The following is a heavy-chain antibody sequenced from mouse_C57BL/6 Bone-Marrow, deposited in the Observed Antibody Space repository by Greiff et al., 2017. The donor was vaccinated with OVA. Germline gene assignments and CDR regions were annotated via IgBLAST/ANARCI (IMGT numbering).Heavy chain of an antibody. CDR3: ARYYSLAWFAY. V-gene: IGHV1-85*01. CDR2: IYPSDGST. D-gene: IGHD2-12*01. CDR1: GYTFTSYD. Sequence: QVQLQQSGPELVKPGASVKLSCKASGYTFTSYDINRVKQRPGQGLEWIGWIYPSDGSTKYNEKFKGKATLTVDTSSSTSYMELHSLTSEDSAVYFCARYYSLAWFAYWGQGTLVTVSA. J-gene: IGHJ3*01.